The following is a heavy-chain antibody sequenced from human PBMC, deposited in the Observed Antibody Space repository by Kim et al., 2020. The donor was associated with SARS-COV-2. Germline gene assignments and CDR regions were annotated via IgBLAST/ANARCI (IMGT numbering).Heavy chain of an antibody. CDR1: GGSFSGYY. Sequence: SETLSLTCAVYGGSFSGYYWSWIRQPPGKGLEWIGEINHSGSTNYNPSLKSRVTISVDTSKNQFSLKLSSVTAADTAVYYCARGMVLWFGELCLYYFDYWGQGTLVTVSS. J-gene: IGHJ4*02. D-gene: IGHD3-10*01. CDR3: ARGMVLWFGELCLYYFDY. CDR2: INHSGST. V-gene: IGHV4-34*01.